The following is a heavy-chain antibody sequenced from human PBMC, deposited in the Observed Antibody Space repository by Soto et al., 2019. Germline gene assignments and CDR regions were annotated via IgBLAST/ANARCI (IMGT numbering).Heavy chain of an antibody. Sequence: QVQLVQSGAEVKKPGSSVKVSCKASGGTFSSYAISWVRQAPGQGLEWMGGIIPIFGTANYAQKFQGRVTITADESKNTAYLELSSLRSEDTAVYYCARAVDYYASSGYLQGGFDYWGQGTLVTVSS. V-gene: IGHV1-69*12. CDR1: GGTFSSYA. CDR2: IIPIFGTA. J-gene: IGHJ4*02. D-gene: IGHD3-22*01. CDR3: ARAVDYYASSGYLQGGFDY.